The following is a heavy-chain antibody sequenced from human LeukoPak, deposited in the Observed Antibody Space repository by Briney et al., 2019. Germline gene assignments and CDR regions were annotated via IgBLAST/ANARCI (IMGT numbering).Heavy chain of an antibody. V-gene: IGHV4-4*07. CDR3: ARGPGVDFGLDF. D-gene: IGHD3-10*01. Sequence: PSGTLSLTCTVADASISGFFRNWLRQSADKGLEWIGRIYTSGSTEYNPSLETRVTISVDTSKNQVSLRLTSMTAADTAVYYCARGPGVDFGLDFWGQGILVTVSS. CDR2: IYTSGST. J-gene: IGHJ4*02. CDR1: DASISGFF.